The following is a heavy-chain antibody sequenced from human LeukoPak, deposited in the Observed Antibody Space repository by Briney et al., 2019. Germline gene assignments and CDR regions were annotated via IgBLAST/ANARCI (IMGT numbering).Heavy chain of an antibody. V-gene: IGHV3-53*01. Sequence: SGGSLRLSCAASGFTVSSNYMSWVRQAPGKGLECVSVIYSGGSTYYADSVKGRFTISRDNSYNTVSLQMNSLRDEDTGVYYCAKGLRTGVGPYMGYHYYMDVWGKGATVTVSS. CDR2: IYSGGST. D-gene: IGHD3-16*01. CDR3: AKGLRTGVGPYMGYHYYMDV. CDR1: GFTVSSNY. J-gene: IGHJ6*03.